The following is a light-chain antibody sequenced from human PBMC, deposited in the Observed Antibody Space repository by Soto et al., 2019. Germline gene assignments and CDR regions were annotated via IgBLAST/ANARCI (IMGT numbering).Light chain of an antibody. V-gene: IGKV3-15*01. CDR1: QSVSSN. CDR3: QQYHNWPPWT. CDR2: DAS. J-gene: IGKJ1*01. Sequence: EIVMTQSPDTLSVSPGERATLSCRASQSVSSNLAWYQQKPGQAPRLLIYDASTRATGIPARFSGSGSGTDFTLTISSLQSEDFAVYHCQQYHNWPPWTFGQGTKVEIK.